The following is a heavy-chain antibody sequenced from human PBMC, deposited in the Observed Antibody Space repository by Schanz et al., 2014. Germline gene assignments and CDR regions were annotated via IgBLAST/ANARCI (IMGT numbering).Heavy chain of an antibody. CDR3: ARDKGGYYPFDY. V-gene: IGHV3-7*01. J-gene: IGHJ4*02. CDR1: GFTFSTYW. Sequence: EVQLVESGGGLVQPGGSLRLSCAASGFTFSTYWMSWVRQAPGKGLEWVANIKQDESERSYVDSVKGRFTISRDNXXNSLYLQMNSLRAXDTAVYYCARDKGGYYPFDYWGQGTLVTVSS. CDR2: IKQDESER. D-gene: IGHD3-3*01.